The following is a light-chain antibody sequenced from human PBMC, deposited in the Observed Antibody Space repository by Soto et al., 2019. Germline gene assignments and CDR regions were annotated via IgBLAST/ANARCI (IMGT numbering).Light chain of an antibody. CDR2: GAF. Sequence: EIVMTQSPVTLSVSPGERVTLSCRASQSVSSNLAWYKQKPGQAPSLLIYGAFTRATGIPARFSGTGSGTEFTRTSSSLQSADFARYSCLQYNDLPLAFGQETKVDIK. V-gene: IGKV3-15*01. J-gene: IGKJ1*01. CDR3: LQYNDLPLA. CDR1: QSVSSN.